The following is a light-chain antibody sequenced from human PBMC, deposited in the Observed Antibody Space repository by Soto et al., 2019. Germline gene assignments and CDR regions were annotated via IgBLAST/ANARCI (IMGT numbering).Light chain of an antibody. CDR3: QQYHSFPRT. V-gene: IGKV1-5*03. CDR2: KAS. CDR1: QSISSW. J-gene: IGKJ2*02. Sequence: DIQMTHSPSTLSASVGDRVTITCRASQSISSWLAWYQQKPGKAPKLLIYKASSLESGVPSRFSGSGSGTEFTLTISSLQPDDFATYYCQQYHSFPRTFGQGTKLEIK.